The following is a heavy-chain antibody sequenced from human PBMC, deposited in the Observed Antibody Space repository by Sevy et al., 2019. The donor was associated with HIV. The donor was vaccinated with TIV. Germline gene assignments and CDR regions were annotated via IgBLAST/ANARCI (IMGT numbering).Heavy chain of an antibody. V-gene: IGHV4-38-2*02. J-gene: IGHJ6*03. CDR2: IHHSGST. CDR1: GYSISSGFY. Sequence: SETLSLSCAVSGYSISSGFYWGWIRQPPGKGLEWIGSIHHSGSTYYNPSLKGRVTLSADTSKNHFSLRLSSVTAADTAVYYCARDAFSSLVNSHYYYMDVWGKGTTVTVSS. CDR3: ARDAFSSLVNSHYYYMDV. D-gene: IGHD2-2*01.